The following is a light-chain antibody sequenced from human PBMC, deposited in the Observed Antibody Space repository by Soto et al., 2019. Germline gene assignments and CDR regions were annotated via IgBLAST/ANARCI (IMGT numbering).Light chain of an antibody. CDR3: SSYAVSNSLV. J-gene: IGLJ2*01. CDR2: EVT. V-gene: IGLV2-8*01. Sequence: QSVLTQPPSASGSPGQSVTISCTGTSSDVGDYNYVSWYQQHPDKAPKLMIYEVTKRPSGVPDRFSGSKSGNTASLTVSGLQAEDEADYYCSSYAVSNSLVFGGGTKLTVL. CDR1: SSDVGDYNY.